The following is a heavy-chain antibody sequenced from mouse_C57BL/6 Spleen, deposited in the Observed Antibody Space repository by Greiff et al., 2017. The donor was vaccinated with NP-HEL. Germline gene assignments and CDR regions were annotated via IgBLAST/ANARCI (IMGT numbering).Heavy chain of an antibody. CDR2: IYPGDGDT. J-gene: IGHJ1*03. D-gene: IGHD1-1*01. CDR1: GYAFSSYW. V-gene: IGHV1-80*01. CDR3: ARDGSSYWYFDV. Sequence: QVQLKESGAELVKPGASVKISCKASGYAFSSYWMNWVKQRPGKGLEWIGQIYPGDGDTNYNGKFKGKATLTADKSSSTAYMQLSSLTSEDSAVYFCARDGSSYWYFDVWGTGTTVTVS.